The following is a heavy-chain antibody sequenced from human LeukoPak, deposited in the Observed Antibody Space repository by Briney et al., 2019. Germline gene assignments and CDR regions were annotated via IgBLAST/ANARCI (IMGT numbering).Heavy chain of an antibody. J-gene: IGHJ3*02. D-gene: IGHD3-9*01. Sequence: GASVKVSCKASGGTFSSYAISWVRQAPGQGLEWMGGIIPIFGTANYAQKFQGRVTITADESTSTAYMELSSLRSEDTAVYYCARVPGNHDILTGYDIWGQGTMVTVSS. V-gene: IGHV1-69*13. CDR1: GGTFSSYA. CDR2: IIPIFGTA. CDR3: ARVPGNHDILTGYDI.